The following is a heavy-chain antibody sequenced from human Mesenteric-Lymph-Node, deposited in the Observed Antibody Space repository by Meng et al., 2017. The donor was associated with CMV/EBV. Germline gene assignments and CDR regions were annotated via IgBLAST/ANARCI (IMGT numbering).Heavy chain of an antibody. V-gene: IGHV3-48*03. CDR3: ARDPIRGNWIPAAHDY. D-gene: IGHD6-13*01. Sequence: GESLKISCVASGFTFSDYEMNWVRQAPGKGLEWVSYISSGGSAIYYADSLKGRFTISRDNAKNSLYLQLNSLRAEDTAVYYCARDPIRGNWIPAAHDYWGQGTLVTVSS. CDR2: ISSGGSAI. CDR1: GFTFSDYE. J-gene: IGHJ4*02.